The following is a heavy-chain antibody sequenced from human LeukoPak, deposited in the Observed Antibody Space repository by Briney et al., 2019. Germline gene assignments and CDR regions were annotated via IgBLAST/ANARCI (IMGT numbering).Heavy chain of an antibody. CDR2: ISSSGSTI. CDR1: GFTFSSYE. V-gene: IGHV3-48*03. J-gene: IGHJ6*04. CDR3: ARDVGSWYSTDV. D-gene: IGHD6-13*01. Sequence: GGSLRLSCAASGFTFSSYEMNWVRQAPGKGLEWVSYISSSGSTIYYADSVKGRFTISRDNAKNSLYLQMNSLRAEDTAVYYCARDVGSWYSTDVWGKGTTVTVSS.